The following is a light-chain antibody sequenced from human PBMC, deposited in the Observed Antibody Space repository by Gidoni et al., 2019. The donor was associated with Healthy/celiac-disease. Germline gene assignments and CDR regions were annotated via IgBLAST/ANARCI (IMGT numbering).Light chain of an antibody. V-gene: IGKV3-20*01. CDR1: QIVSTSN. CDR2: GAS. J-gene: IGKJ2*01. Sequence: ELLLTQSPGTLSLSPGERATLAFTATQIVSTSNLACYHQIPVQPPRLLISGASSRAPGIPDMLSGSRSGTPFPLTTSRLEPEDSAVSYCPPYASSPQTFGQRTKL. CDR3: PPYASSPQT.